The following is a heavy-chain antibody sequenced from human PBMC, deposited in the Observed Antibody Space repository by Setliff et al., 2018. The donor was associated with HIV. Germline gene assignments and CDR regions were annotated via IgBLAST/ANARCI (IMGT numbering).Heavy chain of an antibody. J-gene: IGHJ3*01. CDR3: ARPLTTSYYFWGDAFGF. CDR2: IFHSGST. CDR1: GYSISSGYY. Sequence: TLSLTCTVSGYSISSGYYWGFIRQPPGKGLEWIGSIFHSGSTSYNPSLRSQVTISVDTSKSQFSLKLTSVTAADTAVYYCARPLTTSYYFWGDAFGFWGQGTMVTVSS. V-gene: IGHV4-38-2*02. D-gene: IGHD3-10*02.